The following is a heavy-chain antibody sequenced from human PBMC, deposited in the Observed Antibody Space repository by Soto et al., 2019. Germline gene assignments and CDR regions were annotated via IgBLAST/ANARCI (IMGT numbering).Heavy chain of an antibody. D-gene: IGHD6-13*01. V-gene: IGHV1-18*01. CDR2: ISAYNGNT. Sequence: GASVKVSCKASGYTFTSYGISWVRQAPGQGLEWMGWISAYNGNTNYAQKLQGRVTMATDTSTSTAYMELRSLRSDDTAVYYCARDLSIAAAGDDNWFDPWGQGTLVTVSS. J-gene: IGHJ5*02. CDR1: GYTFTSYG. CDR3: ARDLSIAAAGDDNWFDP.